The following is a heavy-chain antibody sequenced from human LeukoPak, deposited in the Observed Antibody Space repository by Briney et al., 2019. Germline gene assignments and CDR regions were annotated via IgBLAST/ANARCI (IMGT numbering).Heavy chain of an antibody. D-gene: IGHD3-22*01. CDR2: INPNSGGI. J-gene: IGHJ4*02. CDR1: GYTFTGYY. V-gene: IGHV1-2*06. Sequence: ASVKVSCKASGYTFTGYYMHWVRQAPGQGVEWMGRINPNSGGINYAQKFQGRVTMTRDTSISTAYMELSRLRSDDTAVYYCARVGREYYYDSSGYPIDYWGQGTLVTVSS. CDR3: ARVGREYYYDSSGYPIDY.